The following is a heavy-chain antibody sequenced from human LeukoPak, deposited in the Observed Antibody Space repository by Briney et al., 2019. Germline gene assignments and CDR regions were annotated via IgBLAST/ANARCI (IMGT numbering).Heavy chain of an antibody. CDR2: ISSSGSTI. V-gene: IGHV3-11*04. J-gene: IGHJ3*02. Sequence: PGGSLRLSCAASGFTFSDYYMSWIRQAPGKGLEWVSYISSSGSTIYYADSVKGRFTISRDNAKNSLYLQMNSLRAEDTAVYYCARDPMYYYDSSAGFRAFDIWGQGTMVTVSS. CDR3: ARDPMYYYDSSAGFRAFDI. CDR1: GFTFSDYY. D-gene: IGHD3-22*01.